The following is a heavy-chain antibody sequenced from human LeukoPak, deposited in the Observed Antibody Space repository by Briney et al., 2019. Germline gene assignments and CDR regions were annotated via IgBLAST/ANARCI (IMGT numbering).Heavy chain of an antibody. J-gene: IGHJ4*02. CDR2: IGGGGANT. D-gene: IGHD5-18*01. CDR3: AKETGYGYGYMDS. Sequence: PGGSLRLSRAASGFTFSDYAMSWVRQAPGKGLEWVSPIGGGGANTYYADSVKGRFTISRDNSENTLYLQMNSLRAEDTAIYYCAKETGYGYGYMDSWGQGTLVTVSS. V-gene: IGHV3-23*01. CDR1: GFTFSDYA.